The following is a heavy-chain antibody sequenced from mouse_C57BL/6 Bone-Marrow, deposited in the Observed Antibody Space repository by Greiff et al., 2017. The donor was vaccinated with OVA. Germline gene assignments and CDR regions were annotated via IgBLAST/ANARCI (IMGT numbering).Heavy chain of an antibody. CDR1: GYTFTSYW. J-gene: IGHJ2*01. CDR2: IDPCGSYT. Sequence: QVQLQQSGPELVMPGASVKLSCKASGYTFTSYWMHWVKQRPGQGLEWIGEIDPCGSYTNYNQKFKGKATLTVEKSSSTAYMQLSSLTSEDSAVDYYAMEDGYAFDYWGQGTTLTVSS. CDR3: AMEDGYAFDY. D-gene: IGHD2-3*01. V-gene: IGHV1-69*01.